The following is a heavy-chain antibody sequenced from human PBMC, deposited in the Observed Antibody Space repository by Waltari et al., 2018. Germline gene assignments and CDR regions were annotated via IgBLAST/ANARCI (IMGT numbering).Heavy chain of an antibody. J-gene: IGHJ4*02. V-gene: IGHV1-18*01. CDR1: GYIFPSYG. Sequence: QIQLVQSGVEVKKPGASVKVSYRPSGYIFPSYGITWVRQAPGQRLEWMGWINPKSGVTNKPKNFQGRVTLTTDTSISTAYMELTSLSSEDTAMYYCARFTSCGYYSDWGQGTRVAVSS. D-gene: IGHD3-10*01. CDR3: ARFTSCGYYSD. CDR2: INPKSGVT.